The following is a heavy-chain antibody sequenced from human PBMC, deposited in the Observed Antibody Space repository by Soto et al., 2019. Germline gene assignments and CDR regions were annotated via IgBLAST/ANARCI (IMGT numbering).Heavy chain of an antibody. CDR2: INHSGST. D-gene: IGHD1-1*01. Sequence: SETLSLTCAVYGGSFSGYYWSWIRQPPGKGLEWIGEINHSGSTNYNPPLKSRVTISVDTSKNQFSLKLSSVTAADTAVYYCARVPHLYYYYGMDVWGQGTTVTVSS. CDR1: GGSFSGYY. V-gene: IGHV4-34*01. CDR3: ARVPHLYYYYGMDV. J-gene: IGHJ6*02.